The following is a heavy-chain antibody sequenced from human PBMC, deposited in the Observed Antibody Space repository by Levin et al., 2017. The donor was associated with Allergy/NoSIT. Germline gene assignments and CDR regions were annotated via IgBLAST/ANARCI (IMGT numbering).Heavy chain of an antibody. J-gene: IGHJ4*02. CDR1: GFTFDGYA. D-gene: IGHD4-17*01. Sequence: GGSLRLSCAASGFTFDGYAMHWVRQAPGKGLEWVSGITWNSGNIGYADSVKGRFTISRDNAKNSLYLQMNSLRAEDTALYYCAKSAGTVDFDYWGQGTLVTVSS. CDR2: ITWNSGNI. V-gene: IGHV3-9*01. CDR3: AKSAGTVDFDY.